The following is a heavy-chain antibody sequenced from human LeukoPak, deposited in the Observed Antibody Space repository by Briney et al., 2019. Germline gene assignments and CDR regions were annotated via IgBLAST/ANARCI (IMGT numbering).Heavy chain of an antibody. V-gene: IGHV3-23*01. Sequence: PGGSLRLSCVASGFTFSSNAMSWVRQAPGQGLEWVSAITGSGDGPYYADSVKGRFTISRDNSKNTLYLQMNSLRAEDTAVYYCAKADLDYDILTGYYQAYYFDYWGQGTLVTVSS. D-gene: IGHD3-9*01. CDR3: AKADLDYDILTGYYQAYYFDY. CDR1: GFTFSSNA. J-gene: IGHJ4*02. CDR2: ITGSGDGP.